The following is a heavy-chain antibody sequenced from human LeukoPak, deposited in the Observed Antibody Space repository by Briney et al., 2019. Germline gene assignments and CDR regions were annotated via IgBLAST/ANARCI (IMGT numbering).Heavy chain of an antibody. J-gene: IGHJ4*02. CDR3: ASRLGLWLRY. CDR2: INHSGST. CDR1: GGSFSGYY. V-gene: IGHV4-34*01. D-gene: IGHD5-18*01. Sequence: SETLSLTCAVYGGSFSGYYWSWIRQPPGKGLEWIGEINHSGSTNYNPSLKSRVTISVDTSKNQFSLKLSPVTAADTAVYYCASRLGLWLRYWGQGTLVTVSS.